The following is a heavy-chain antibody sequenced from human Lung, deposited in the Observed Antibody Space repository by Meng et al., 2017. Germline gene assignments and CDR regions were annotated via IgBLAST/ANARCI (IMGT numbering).Heavy chain of an antibody. Sequence: HVQLLQVGAEVKQPGAPVKVSCKASDYTFTGYGVCWVRQAPGQGLEWMAWLGAHPGDTSFAPKFLGRVTVTADTATATAYMELRSLRSDDTAVYYCARGTPGRSYCDYWGLGTLVTVSS. V-gene: IGHV1-18*01. CDR1: DYTFTGYG. D-gene: IGHD3-10*01. J-gene: IGHJ4*02. CDR2: LGAHPGDT. CDR3: ARGTPGRSYCDY.